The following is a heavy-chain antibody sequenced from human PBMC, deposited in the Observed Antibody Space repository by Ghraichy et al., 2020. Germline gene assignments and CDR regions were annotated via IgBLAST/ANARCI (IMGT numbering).Heavy chain of an antibody. J-gene: IGHJ1*01. CDR1: GFTFSNYA. CDR2: ITGSGGST. CDR3: AKDYYYDSTGYNPPRCFQY. Sequence: GGSLILSCAASGFTFSNYAMGWVRQAPGKGLEWVSGITGSGGSTYYADSVKGRFTISRDNSKNTLYLQINSLRAEDTAIYYCAKDYYYDSTGYNPPRCFQYWGRGTLVTVSS. V-gene: IGHV3-23*01. D-gene: IGHD3-22*01.